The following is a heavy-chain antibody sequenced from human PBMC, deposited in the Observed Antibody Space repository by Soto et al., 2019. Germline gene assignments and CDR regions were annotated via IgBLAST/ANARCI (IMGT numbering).Heavy chain of an antibody. D-gene: IGHD3-16*01. Sequence: QVQLVQSGAEMKKPGASVKVSCKTSGYTFTNFGLSLVRQAPGQGLEWMGWISAYNGNTNYAQNFQGRVTMTTDTSTSTAYMELRSLRSDDTALYYCVRGGTPIDYWGQGTLVTVSS. CDR1: GYTFTNFG. CDR2: ISAYNGNT. CDR3: VRGGTPIDY. J-gene: IGHJ4*02. V-gene: IGHV1-18*01.